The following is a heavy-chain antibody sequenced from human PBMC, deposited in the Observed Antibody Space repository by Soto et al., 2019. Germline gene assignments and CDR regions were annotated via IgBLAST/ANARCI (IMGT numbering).Heavy chain of an antibody. J-gene: IGHJ4*02. D-gene: IGHD3-10*01. CDR3: ARGEGSGSNALGQ. CDR2: IQDGGSI. Sequence: EALLEESGGDLVQPGGSLRLSCAASGFSVSNNYMTWVRQVPGKGLEWVSVIQDGGSITYADSVRDRFTISRDSSKNTVFLQMSNLRPEDTAVYFCARGEGSGSNALGQWGQGTLVTVSS. V-gene: IGHV3-66*01. CDR1: GFSVSNNY.